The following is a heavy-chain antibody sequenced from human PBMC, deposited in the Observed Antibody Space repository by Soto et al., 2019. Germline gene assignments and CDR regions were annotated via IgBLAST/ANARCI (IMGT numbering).Heavy chain of an antibody. D-gene: IGHD2-2*01. V-gene: IGHV1-69*13. CDR3: ARDRYGYCSSTSCYSFDY. J-gene: IGHJ4*02. CDR1: GGTFSSYA. Sequence: SVKVSCKASGGTFSSYAISWVRQAPGQGLEWMGGIIPIFGTANYAPKFQGRVTITADESTSTAYMELSSLRSEDTAVYYCARDRYGYCSSTSCYSFDYWGQGTLVTVSS. CDR2: IIPIFGTA.